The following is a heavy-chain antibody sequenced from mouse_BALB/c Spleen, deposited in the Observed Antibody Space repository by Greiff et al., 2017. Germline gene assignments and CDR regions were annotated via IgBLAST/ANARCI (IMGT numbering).Heavy chain of an antibody. Sequence: EVQLQQSGAELVRSGASVKLSCTASGFNIKDYYMHWVKQRPEQGLEWIGWIDPENGDTEYAPKFQGKATMTADTSSNTAYLQLSSLTSEDTAVYYCNAYQSQRYFDDWGQGTTLTVSS. V-gene: IGHV14-4*02. CDR3: NAYQSQRYFDD. CDR2: IDPENGDT. CDR1: GFNIKDYY. J-gene: IGHJ2*01.